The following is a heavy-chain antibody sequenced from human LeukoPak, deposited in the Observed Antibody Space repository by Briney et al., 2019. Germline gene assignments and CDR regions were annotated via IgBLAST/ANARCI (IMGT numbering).Heavy chain of an antibody. CDR1: GFTFSGSA. CDR2: IRSKANSYAT. V-gene: IGHV3-73*01. D-gene: IGHD2-15*01. Sequence: PGGSLRLSWAASGFTFSGSAMHWVRQASGKGLEWVGRIRSKANSYATAYAASVKGRFTISRDDSKNTAYLQMNSLKTEDTAVYYCTRWGYCSGGSCLNNYGMDVWGQGTTVTVSS. CDR3: TRWGYCSGGSCLNNYGMDV. J-gene: IGHJ6*02.